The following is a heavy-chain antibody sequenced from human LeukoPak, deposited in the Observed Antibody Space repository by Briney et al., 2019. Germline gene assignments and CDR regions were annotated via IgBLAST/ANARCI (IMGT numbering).Heavy chain of an antibody. CDR3: ARGRGYSYEEIYFDY. V-gene: IGHV1-46*01. CDR2: INPSGGST. J-gene: IGHJ4*02. Sequence: GASVKVSCKASGYTFTSYYMHWVRQAPGQGLEWMGMINPSGGSTSYAQKFQGRVTMTRDMSTSTVYMELSSLRSEDTAVYYCARGRGYSYEEIYFDYWGQGTLVTVSS. D-gene: IGHD5-18*01. CDR1: GYTFTSYY.